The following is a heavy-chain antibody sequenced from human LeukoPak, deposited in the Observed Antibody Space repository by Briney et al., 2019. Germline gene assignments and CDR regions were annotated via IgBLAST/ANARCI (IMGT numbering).Heavy chain of an antibody. J-gene: IGHJ3*02. CDR2: IYPDDSDT. CDR1: GYSFTTYW. CDR3: ARHGDPVGGSAFDI. D-gene: IGHD2-15*01. V-gene: IGHV5-51*01. Sequence: GESLKISCKGSGYSFTTYWIGWVRQEPGKGLEWMGVIYPDDSDTRYSPSFQGQVSISADKSISLAYLQWSSLKASDTAMYYCARHGDPVGGSAFDIWGQGTMATVSS.